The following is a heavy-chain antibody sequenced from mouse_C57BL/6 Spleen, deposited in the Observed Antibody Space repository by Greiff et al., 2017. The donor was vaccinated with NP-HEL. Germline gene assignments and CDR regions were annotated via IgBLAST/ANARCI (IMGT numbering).Heavy chain of an antibody. V-gene: IGHV10-1*01. CDR3: VSYSVYYGFAY. Sequence: GGGLVQPNGSLKLSCAALGFSFITFAMIWVRQAPGKGLEWVARIRSNSNYYATYYADSVKDRFTISRDDAESMLYLQMNNLKSEDTAMYYCVSYSVYYGFAYWGQGTLVTVSA. J-gene: IGHJ3*01. CDR1: GFSFITFA. CDR2: IRSNSNYYAT. D-gene: IGHD1-1*01.